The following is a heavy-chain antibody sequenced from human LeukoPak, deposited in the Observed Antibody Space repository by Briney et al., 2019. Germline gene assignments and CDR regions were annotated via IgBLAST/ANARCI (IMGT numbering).Heavy chain of an antibody. Sequence: SETLSLTCTVSGASINTYYWSWIRQPPGKGLEWIGYIYYSGTTSYNPSLKTRVTISIDTTKNQFSLKLSSVTAADTAVYYCARVLRPMASQYYFDYWGQGTLVTVSS. CDR1: GASINTYY. J-gene: IGHJ4*02. D-gene: IGHD3-10*01. V-gene: IGHV4-59*01. CDR2: IYYSGTT. CDR3: ARVLRPMASQYYFDY.